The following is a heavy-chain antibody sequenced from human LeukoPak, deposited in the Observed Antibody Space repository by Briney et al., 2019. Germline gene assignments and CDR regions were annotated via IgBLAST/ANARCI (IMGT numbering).Heavy chain of an antibody. CDR1: GGSISSSSYY. CDR2: IYYSGST. Sequence: SETLSLTCTVPGGSISSSSYYWGWIRQPPGKGLEWIGSIYYSGSTYYNPSLKSRVTISVDTSKNQFSLKLSSVTAADTAVYYCARDDTGSSLDYWGQGTLVTVSS. V-gene: IGHV4-39*07. CDR3: ARDDTGSSLDY. D-gene: IGHD2-8*02. J-gene: IGHJ4*02.